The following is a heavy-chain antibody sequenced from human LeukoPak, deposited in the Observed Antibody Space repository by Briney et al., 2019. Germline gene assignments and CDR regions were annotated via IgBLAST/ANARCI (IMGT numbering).Heavy chain of an antibody. D-gene: IGHD3-22*01. V-gene: IGHV3-43*02. CDR2: ITGDGIDT. Sequence: GGSLRLSCAASGFTFDDYTMHWVRQAPGKGLGWVSLITGDGIDTYYADSVKGRFTVSRDNSKNSLYLEMNSLRTEDTALYYCANAVNYDSSGFLRNWGQGTLVTASS. CDR3: ANAVNYDSSGFLRN. J-gene: IGHJ4*02. CDR1: GFTFDDYT.